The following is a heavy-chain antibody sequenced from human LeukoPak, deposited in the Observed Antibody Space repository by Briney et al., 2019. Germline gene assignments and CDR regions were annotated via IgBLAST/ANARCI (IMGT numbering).Heavy chain of an antibody. V-gene: IGHV3-48*02. CDR3: ARESSGTFYSFDP. CDR2: IISSSTAI. J-gene: IGHJ5*02. CDR1: GFTFSFFS. Sequence: GGSLRLSCAASGFTFSFFSMHWVRQAPGKGLEWVSYIISSSTAIHYADSVKGRFTISRANAKNSVYLQMNSLRDEDTAVYYCARESSGTFYSFDPWGQGTLVTVSS. D-gene: IGHD1-26*01.